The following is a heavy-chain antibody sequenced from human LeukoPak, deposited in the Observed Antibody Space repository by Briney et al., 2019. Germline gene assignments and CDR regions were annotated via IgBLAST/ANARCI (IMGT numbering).Heavy chain of an antibody. Sequence: ASVKVSCKASGYAFTGYYMHWVRQAPGQGLEWMGGIIPIFGTANYAQKFQGRVTITADKSTSTAYMELSSLRSEDTAVYYCARDSGYVGYWGQGTLVTVSS. CDR3: ARDSGYVGY. J-gene: IGHJ4*02. CDR1: GYAFTGYY. CDR2: IIPIFGTA. D-gene: IGHD3-22*01. V-gene: IGHV1-69*06.